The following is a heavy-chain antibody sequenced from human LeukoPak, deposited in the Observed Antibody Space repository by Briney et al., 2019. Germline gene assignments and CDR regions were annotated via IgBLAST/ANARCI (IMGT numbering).Heavy chain of an antibody. CDR1: GFIFSNST. V-gene: IGHV3-30-3*01. J-gene: IGHJ4*02. Sequence: PGGTLRLYFAASGFIFSNSTMHWARQAPGTGLEWVAVISYDGSNKYYADSVKGRFTVSRDNSKTTLYLQMDSLRAEDTAVYYCARPRGSRWSIPFDNWGQGTLVTVSS. CDR3: ARPRGSRWSIPFDN. D-gene: IGHD6-13*01. CDR2: ISYDGSNK.